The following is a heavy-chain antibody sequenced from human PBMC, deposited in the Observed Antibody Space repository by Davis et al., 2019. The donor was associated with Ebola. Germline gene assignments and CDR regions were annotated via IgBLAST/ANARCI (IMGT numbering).Heavy chain of an antibody. J-gene: IGHJ4*02. D-gene: IGHD3-10*01. Sequence: ASVKVSCKASGYTFANYNVHWVRQAPGQGLEWLGIFNPTGDTTGYAQKFQGRVTMTRDTATTTVYMQLSSLTSEDTAVYYCAREVHTSGIHYKAFDYWGQGTLVTVS. CDR2: FNPTGDTT. V-gene: IGHV1-46*01. CDR3: AREVHTSGIHYKAFDY. CDR1: GYTFANYN.